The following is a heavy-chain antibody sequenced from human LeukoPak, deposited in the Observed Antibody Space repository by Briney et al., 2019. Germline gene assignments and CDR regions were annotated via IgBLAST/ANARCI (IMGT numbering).Heavy chain of an antibody. V-gene: IGHV3-66*02. CDR1: GFTVSSHY. CDR3: ARNSRYYFGSGKYGTDV. J-gene: IGHJ6*02. Sequence: GGSLRLSCAASGFTVSSHYMTWVRQAPGKRLEWVSVIYSGGSTYYADSVKGRFTNSRDNSKNTLYLQMNSLRAEDTAVYYCARNSRYYFGSGKYGTDVWGQGTTVTVSS. CDR2: IYSGGST. D-gene: IGHD3-10*01.